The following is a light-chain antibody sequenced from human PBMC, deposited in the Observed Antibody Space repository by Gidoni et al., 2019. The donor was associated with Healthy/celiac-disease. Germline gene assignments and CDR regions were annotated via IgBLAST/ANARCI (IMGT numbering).Light chain of an antibody. J-gene: IGKJ3*01. V-gene: IGKV3-15*01. CDR3: QQYNNWPFT. CDR2: GAS. Sequence: APLSGSPGERATLSCRASQSVSSNLAWYQQKPGQAPRLLIYGASTRATGIPARFSGSGSGTEFTLTISSLQSEDFAVYYCQQYNNWPFTFGPGTKVDIK. CDR1: QSVSSN.